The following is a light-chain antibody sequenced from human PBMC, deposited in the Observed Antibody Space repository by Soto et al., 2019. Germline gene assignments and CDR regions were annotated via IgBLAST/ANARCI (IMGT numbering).Light chain of an antibody. J-gene: IGLJ1*01. V-gene: IGLV2-8*01. CDR2: EVN. CDR3: TSYAGGNNV. Sequence: QSALTQPPSASGSPGQSVTISCTGTSSDVGGYNYVSWYQQHQGKVPKLMVYEVNKRPSGVPDRVSGSKSGNTASLTVSGLQAEDEADYYCTSYAGGNNVFGTGTKLTVL. CDR1: SSDVGGYNY.